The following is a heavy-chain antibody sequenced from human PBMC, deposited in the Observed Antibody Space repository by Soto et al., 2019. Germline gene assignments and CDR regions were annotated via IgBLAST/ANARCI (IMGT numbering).Heavy chain of an antibody. CDR1: GFSLSNARMG. CDR3: ARIRVTAVAAPYYFDY. V-gene: IGHV2-26*01. D-gene: IGHD6-19*01. J-gene: IGHJ4*02. Sequence: QVTLKESGPVLVKPTETLTLTCTVSGFSLSNARMGVSWIRQPPGKALEWLAHIFSNDEKSYSTSMKSMLTNSKHTSKTQVVLTMYNMDPVDTATYSCARIRVTAVAAPYYFDYWGQGTLVTVSS. CDR2: IFSNDEK.